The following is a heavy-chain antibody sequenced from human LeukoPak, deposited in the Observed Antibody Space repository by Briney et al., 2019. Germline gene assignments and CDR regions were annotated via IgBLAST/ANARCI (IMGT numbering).Heavy chain of an antibody. V-gene: IGHV3-7*01. CDR3: ARVTHSSSWYGHRY. CDR2: IKQDGSEK. Sequence: SGGSLRLSCAASGFTFSSYWMSWVRQAPGKGLEWVANIKQDGSEKYYVDSVKGRFTISRDNAKNSLYLQMNSLRAEDTAVYYCARVTHSSSWYGHRYWGQGTLVTVSS. D-gene: IGHD6-13*01. J-gene: IGHJ4*02. CDR1: GFTFSSYW.